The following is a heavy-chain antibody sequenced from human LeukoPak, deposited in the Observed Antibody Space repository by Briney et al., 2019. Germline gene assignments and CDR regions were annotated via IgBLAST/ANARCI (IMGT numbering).Heavy chain of an antibody. CDR3: ARHSGYCSSTSCPPRYYFDY. CDR1: GYTFTGYF. Sequence: ASVKVSCKASGYTFTGYFMHGVRQAPGQAPGQGLEWMGWINPNSGGTNYAQKFQGRVTMTRDTSISTAYMELSRLRSDDTAVHYCARHSGYCSSTSCPPRYYFDYWGQGTLVTVSS. V-gene: IGHV1-2*02. D-gene: IGHD2-2*03. J-gene: IGHJ4*02. CDR2: INPNSGGT.